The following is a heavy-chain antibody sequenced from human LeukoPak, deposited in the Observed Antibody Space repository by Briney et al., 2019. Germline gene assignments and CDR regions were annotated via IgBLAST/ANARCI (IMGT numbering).Heavy chain of an antibody. CDR3: AKAPVTSCRGAYCYPFDS. CDR2: ISSSRSYI. Sequence: GGSLRLSCAASGFTFSGYSMNWVRQAPGKGLEWVSSISSSRSYIYYADSVKGRFTISRDNAKNSLYLQMNSLRAEDAAVYFCAKAPVTSCRGAYCYPFDSWGQGTLVTVSS. CDR1: GFTFSGYS. V-gene: IGHV3-21*04. D-gene: IGHD2-21*01. J-gene: IGHJ4*02.